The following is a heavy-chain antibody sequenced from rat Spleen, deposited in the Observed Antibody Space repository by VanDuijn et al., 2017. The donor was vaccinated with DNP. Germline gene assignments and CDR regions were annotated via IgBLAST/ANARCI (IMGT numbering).Heavy chain of an antibody. Sequence: QVQLKESGPGLVQPSQTLSLTCTVSGLSLTSNSVSWIRQPPGKGLEWMGVIWSNGGTNYNLAIKFRQSISRETSKSQVFLKMNNLQTEDTAMDFCARRRGTGAMDAWGQGTSVTVSS. J-gene: IGHJ4*01. V-gene: IGHV2-47*01. D-gene: IGHD5-1*01. CDR3: ARRRGTGAMDA. CDR2: IWSNGGT. CDR1: GLSLTSNS.